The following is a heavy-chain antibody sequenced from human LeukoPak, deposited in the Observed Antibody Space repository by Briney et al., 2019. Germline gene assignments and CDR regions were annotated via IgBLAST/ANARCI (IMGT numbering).Heavy chain of an antibody. CDR1: GYTFTSHY. CDR3: ARARPVAHFDY. D-gene: IGHD6-19*01. CDR2: INPSGGST. Sequence: ASVKVSCKASGYTFTSHYMHWVRQAPGQGLEWMGIINPSGGSTSYAQKFQGRVTMTRDTSTSTVYMELSSLRSEDTAVYYCARARPVAHFDYWGQGTLVTVSS. J-gene: IGHJ4*02. V-gene: IGHV1-46*01.